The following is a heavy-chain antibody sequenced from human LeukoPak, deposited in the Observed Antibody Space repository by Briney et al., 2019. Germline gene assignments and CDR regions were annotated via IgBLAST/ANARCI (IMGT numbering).Heavy chain of an antibody. CDR1: GGSFSDYY. J-gene: IGHJ4*02. CDR3: AGIYGDYSDFDY. V-gene: IGHV4-34*01. Sequence: SKTLSLTCAVYGGSFSDYYWSWIRQPPRKGLELIGEFTRIGIINYNPSLKSRITISADTSKNQFSLKLSSVTAADTAIYYCAGIYGDYSDFDYWGQGTLVTVSS. D-gene: IGHD4-17*01. CDR2: FTRIGII.